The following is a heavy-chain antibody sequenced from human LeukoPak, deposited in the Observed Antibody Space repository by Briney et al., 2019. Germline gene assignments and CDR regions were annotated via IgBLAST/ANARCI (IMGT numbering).Heavy chain of an antibody. V-gene: IGHV3-21*06. Sequence: GGSLRLSCAASGVTFSNYSMNWVRPAPGKGLEWVSSISSSASYIYYADSVKGRFTISRDNAKNSLYLQMNSLRAEDTAVYYCARAIDSSGWYSWGQGTLVTVSS. D-gene: IGHD6-19*01. J-gene: IGHJ4*02. CDR2: ISSSASYI. CDR1: GVTFSNYS. CDR3: ARAIDSSGWYS.